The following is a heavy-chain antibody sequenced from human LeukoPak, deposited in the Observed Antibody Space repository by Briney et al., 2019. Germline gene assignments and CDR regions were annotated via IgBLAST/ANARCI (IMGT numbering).Heavy chain of an antibody. CDR2: IYYSGCT. CDR1: GFSISSYY. Sequence: KSAETLCLSCAASGFSISSYYLSWIREAPGKGLEWVAYIYYSGCTKYNPALKSRVSISVDMSKNQFSLKLSSVTAGDTAVYYCARDQVGSRRLGYFYYMDVWGKGTTVTVSS. D-gene: IGHD1-26*01. J-gene: IGHJ6*03. V-gene: IGHV4-59*12. CDR3: ARDQVGSRRLGYFYYMDV.